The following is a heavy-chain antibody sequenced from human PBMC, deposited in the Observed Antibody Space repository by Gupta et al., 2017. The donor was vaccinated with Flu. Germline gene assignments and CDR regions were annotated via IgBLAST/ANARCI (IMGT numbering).Heavy chain of an antibody. V-gene: IGHV4-39*01. CDR2: TYDRGD. CDR3: ARHYVPGSGTYDNKPYFYFFMDV. Sequence: IRQPPGKGLEWVASTYDRGDNHNPSLKSRITTSVDASQSQFSLKLSSVTAADTAVYYCARHYVPGSGTYDNKPYFYFFMDVCGQGTAVTVSS. D-gene: IGHD3-10*01. J-gene: IGHJ6*03.